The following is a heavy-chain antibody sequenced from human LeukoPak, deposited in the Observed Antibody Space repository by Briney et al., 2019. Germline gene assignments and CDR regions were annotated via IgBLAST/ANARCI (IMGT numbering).Heavy chain of an antibody. J-gene: IGHJ1*01. D-gene: IGHD4-17*01. CDR1: GFTFSNYN. CDR3: ARDRGNTVTTD. Sequence: GGSLRLSCAASGFTFSNYNMNWVRQAPGKGLEWLSAIYTGGDTYYADSVRGRFTISRDNYKKTLYLQMNSLTVEDTAVYYCARDRGNTVTTDWGQGTLVTVSS. CDR2: IYTGGDT. V-gene: IGHV3-66*01.